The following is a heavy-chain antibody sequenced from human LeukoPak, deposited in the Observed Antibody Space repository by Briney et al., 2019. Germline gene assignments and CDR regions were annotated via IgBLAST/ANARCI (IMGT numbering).Heavy chain of an antibody. Sequence: ASVKVSCKASGYTFTSYGISWVRQAPGQGLEWMGWINPNSGGTNYAQKFQGRVTMTRDTSISTAYMELSRLRSDDTAVYYCAAAEVGATSTGAFDIWGQGTMVTVSS. D-gene: IGHD1-26*01. J-gene: IGHJ3*02. CDR2: INPNSGGT. CDR1: GYTFTSYG. CDR3: AAAEVGATSTGAFDI. V-gene: IGHV1-2*02.